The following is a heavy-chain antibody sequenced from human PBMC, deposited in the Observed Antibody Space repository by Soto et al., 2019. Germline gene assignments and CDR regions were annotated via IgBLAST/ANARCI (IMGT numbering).Heavy chain of an antibody. Sequence: EVQLVESGGGLDQPGGSLRLSCAASGFTVSSNYMSWVRQAPGKGLEWVSVIYSGGSTYYADSVKGRFTISRDNSKNTLYLQMNSLRAEDTAVYYCARDRSYGSGSYSYWGQGTLVTVSS. CDR2: IYSGGST. D-gene: IGHD3-10*01. CDR3: ARDRSYGSGSYSY. CDR1: GFTVSSNY. V-gene: IGHV3-66*01. J-gene: IGHJ4*02.